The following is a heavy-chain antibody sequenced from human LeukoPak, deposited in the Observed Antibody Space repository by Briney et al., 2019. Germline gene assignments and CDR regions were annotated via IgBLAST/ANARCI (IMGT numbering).Heavy chain of an antibody. CDR2: IYYSGST. V-gene: IGHV4-61*01. J-gene: IGHJ4*02. Sequence: SETLSLTCTVSGGSISSGSYYWSWIRQPPGKGLEWIGYIYYSGSTNYNPSLKSRVTISVDTSKNQFSLKLSSVTAADTAVYYCAREDRYYYGSGSRTRGSFDYWGQGTLVTVSS. CDR1: GGSISSGSYY. D-gene: IGHD3-10*01. CDR3: AREDRYYYGSGSRTRGSFDY.